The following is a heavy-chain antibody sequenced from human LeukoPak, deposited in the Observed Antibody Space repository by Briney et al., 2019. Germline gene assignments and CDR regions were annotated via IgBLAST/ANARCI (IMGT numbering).Heavy chain of an antibody. J-gene: IGHJ4*02. CDR2: IRNDGSNT. V-gene: IGHV3-30*02. CDR3: AKDRHSGSYLGIDY. CDR1: GFSFSSYG. D-gene: IGHD1-26*01. Sequence: GGSLRLSCAASGFSFSSYGMHWLRQAPGKGLEWVAFIRNDGSNTYYADSVKGRFTISRDNSKNTLYLQMNSLRAEDTAVYYCAKDRHSGSYLGIDYWGQGTLVTVSS.